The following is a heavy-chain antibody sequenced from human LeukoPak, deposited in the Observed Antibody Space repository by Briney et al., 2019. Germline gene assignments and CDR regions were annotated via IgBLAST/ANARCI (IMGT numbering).Heavy chain of an antibody. J-gene: IGHJ3*02. CDR1: GYTFTSYD. CDR3: ARVASRFWTGYYDPFDI. Sequence: ASVKVSCKASGYTFTSYDINWVRQATGQGLEWMGWINPNSGNTGYAQNFQGRVTITGDTSMSTAYMELSSLRSEDTAAYYCARVASRFWTGYYDPFDIWGQGTMVTVSS. CDR2: INPNSGNT. D-gene: IGHD3/OR15-3a*01. V-gene: IGHV1-8*01.